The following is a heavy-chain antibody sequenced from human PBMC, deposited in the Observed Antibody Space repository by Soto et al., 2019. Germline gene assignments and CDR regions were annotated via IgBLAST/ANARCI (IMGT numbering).Heavy chain of an antibody. CDR2: IIPIFGTA. Sequence: QVQLVQSGAEVKKPGSSVKVSCKASGGTFSSYAISWVRQAPGQGLEWMGGIIPIFGTANYAQKIQGRVTITADESTSTAYIELSSLRSEDPAVYYCARHVPAAGYYYGMDVWGQGTTVTVSS. D-gene: IGHD2-2*01. V-gene: IGHV1-69*12. CDR1: GGTFSSYA. J-gene: IGHJ6*01. CDR3: ARHVPAAGYYYGMDV.